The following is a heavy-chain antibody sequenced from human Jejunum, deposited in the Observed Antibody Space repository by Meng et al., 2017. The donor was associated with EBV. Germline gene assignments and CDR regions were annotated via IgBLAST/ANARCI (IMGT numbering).Heavy chain of an antibody. Sequence: QVQLVQSGFELKKPGASVKVSCKASGYTFSRYAMNWVRQAPGQGLEWMGWINTRTGNPAYAQGFTGRFVFSLDTSVSTAYLQISSLKAEDTAVYYCASDISTATFGYWGQGTRVTVSS. CDR3: ASDISTATFGY. CDR2: INTRTGNP. V-gene: IGHV7-4-1*02. J-gene: IGHJ4*02. D-gene: IGHD2-21*02. CDR1: GYTFSRYA.